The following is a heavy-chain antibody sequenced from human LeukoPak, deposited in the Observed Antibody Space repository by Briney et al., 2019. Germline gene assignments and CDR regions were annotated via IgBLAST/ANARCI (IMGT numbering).Heavy chain of an antibody. CDR3: AHRVGIQLWLVAFDY. V-gene: IGHV2-5*01. J-gene: IGHJ4*02. Sequence: ESGPTLVKPTQTLTLTCTFSGFSLSTSGMGVGWIRQTPGKALEWLALIYWNDDKNYTPYPKSRLTITKATSKNQVVLTMTNVDPVDTATYHCAHRVGIQLWLVAFDYWGQGTLVTVSS. D-gene: IGHD5-18*01. CDR1: GFSLSTSGMG. CDR2: IYWNDDK.